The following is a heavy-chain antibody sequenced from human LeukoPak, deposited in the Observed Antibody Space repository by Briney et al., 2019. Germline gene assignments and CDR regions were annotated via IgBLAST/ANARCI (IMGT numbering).Heavy chain of an antibody. D-gene: IGHD6-13*01. CDR2: MNTDGSDR. J-gene: IGHJ4*02. CDR3: ARDHSSWEVPSDY. Sequence: PGGSLRHSCAASGFSFNTYWMHWVRQVPGKGLVWVSGMNTDGSDRSYADSVKGRFTISRDNAKNTLYLQMNSLRAEDTAVYYCARDHSSWEVPSDYWGQGTLVTVSS. CDR1: GFSFNTYW. V-gene: IGHV3-74*01.